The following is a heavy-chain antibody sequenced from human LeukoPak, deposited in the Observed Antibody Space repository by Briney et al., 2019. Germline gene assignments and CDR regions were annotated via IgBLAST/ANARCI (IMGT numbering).Heavy chain of an antibody. CDR1: GFTFSNAW. CDR2: IKSKTDGGTT. V-gene: IGHV3-15*01. D-gene: IGHD1-26*01. J-gene: IGHJ5*02. Sequence: GGSLRLSCAASGFTFSNAWMSWVRQAPGKGLEWVGRIKSKTDGGTTDYAAPAKGRFTISRDDSKNTLCLQMNSLKTEDTAVYYCTTSPFMGSFDPWGQGTLVTVSS. CDR3: TTSPFMGSFDP.